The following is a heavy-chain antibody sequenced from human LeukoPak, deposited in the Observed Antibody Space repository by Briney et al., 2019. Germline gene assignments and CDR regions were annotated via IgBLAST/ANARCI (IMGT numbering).Heavy chain of an antibody. CDR2: INKDGGQK. CDR3: AKDVGSSWSYYFDY. Sequence: GGSLRLSCAASGFTFSDTWLSWVRQAPGKGLEWVANINKDGGQKYYVDSVKGRFTISRDNAKNSLYLQMNSLRAEDTALYYCAKDVGSSWSYYFDYWGQGTLVTVSS. J-gene: IGHJ4*02. D-gene: IGHD6-13*01. V-gene: IGHV3-7*03. CDR1: GFTFSDTW.